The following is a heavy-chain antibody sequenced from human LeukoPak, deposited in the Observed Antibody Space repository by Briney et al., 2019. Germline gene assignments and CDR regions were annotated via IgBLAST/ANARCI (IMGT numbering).Heavy chain of an antibody. D-gene: IGHD6-13*01. CDR2: INPNSGGT. V-gene: IGHV1-2*02. Sequence: ASVKVSCKASGYTFTGYYMHWVRQAPGQGLEWMGWINPNSGGTNYAQKFQGRVTMTRDTSISTAYMELSRLRSDDTAVYYCARETAGIAAAGQYYYYYYMDVWGKGTTVTVSS. CDR3: ARETAGIAAAGQYYYYYYMDV. J-gene: IGHJ6*03. CDR1: GYTFTGYY.